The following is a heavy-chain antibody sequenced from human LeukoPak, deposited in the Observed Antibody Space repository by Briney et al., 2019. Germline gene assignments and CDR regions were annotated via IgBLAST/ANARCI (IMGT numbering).Heavy chain of an antibody. V-gene: IGHV4-34*01. CDR3: ARSQSWFPSGGWQDY. CDR1: GGSFSGYY. J-gene: IGHJ4*02. CDR2: INHSGST. D-gene: IGHD6-19*01. Sequence: SETLSLTCAVYGGSFSGYYWSWIRQPPGKGLEWIGEINHSGSTNYNPSLKRRVTISVDTSKNQFSLKLSSVTAADTAVYYCARSQSWFPSGGWQDYWGQGTLSPSPQ.